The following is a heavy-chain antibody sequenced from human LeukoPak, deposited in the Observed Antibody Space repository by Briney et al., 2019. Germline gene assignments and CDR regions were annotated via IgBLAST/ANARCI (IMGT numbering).Heavy chain of an antibody. Sequence: PGGSLRLSCAASGFTFSSYAMHWVRQAPGKGLEWVAVISYDGSNKYYADSVKGRFTISRDNSKNTLYLQMNSLRAEDTAVYYCARDQYYDYVWGSYRSWDDAFDTWGQGTMVTVSS. J-gene: IGHJ3*02. V-gene: IGHV3-30*04. D-gene: IGHD3-16*02. CDR2: ISYDGSNK. CDR3: ARDQYYDYVWGSYRSWDDAFDT. CDR1: GFTFSSYA.